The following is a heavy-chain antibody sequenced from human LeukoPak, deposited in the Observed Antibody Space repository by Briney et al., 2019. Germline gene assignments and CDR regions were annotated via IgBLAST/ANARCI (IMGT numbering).Heavy chain of an antibody. V-gene: IGHV3-30*02. D-gene: IGHD2-2*01. CDR3: AIDSSLGLEVVPATTYYYDYGMDA. Sequence: DSVKGRFTISRDNSKNTVYLQMNSLRAEDTAGYYCAIDSSLGLEVVPATTYYYDYGMDAWGQGTTVTVSS. J-gene: IGHJ6*02.